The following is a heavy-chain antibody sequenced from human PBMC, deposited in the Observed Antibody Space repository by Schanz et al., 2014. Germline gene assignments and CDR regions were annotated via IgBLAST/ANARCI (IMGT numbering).Heavy chain of an antibody. D-gene: IGHD6-13*01. CDR3: ARDGHSSNWRSYFFYGLDV. V-gene: IGHV3-23*01. CDR2: ISGSGLST. Sequence: EEQLLESGGTLVQPGGSLRLSCTASGFTFNIYAILWVRQAPGKGLEWVSAISGSGLSTFYADSVKGRFTISRDNPKNTVYLQMNSLSAEDTAIYYCARDGHSSNWRSYFFYGLDVWGQGTTVTVSS. J-gene: IGHJ6*02. CDR1: GFTFNIYA.